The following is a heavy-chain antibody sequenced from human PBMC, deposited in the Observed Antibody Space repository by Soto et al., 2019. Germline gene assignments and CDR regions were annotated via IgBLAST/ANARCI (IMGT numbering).Heavy chain of an antibody. Sequence: QITLKESGPTLVKPTQTLTLTCTFSGFSLSTSGVGVTWIRQPPGKALEWLALIYWDADKRYSPSLKNRLTIATDTSKNQVVLTMTNMDPGDTATYYCAHYDYGGLVYWGQGALVTVAS. CDR1: GFSLSTSGVG. CDR3: AHYDYGGLVY. J-gene: IGHJ4*02. CDR2: IYWDADK. V-gene: IGHV2-5*02. D-gene: IGHD4-17*01.